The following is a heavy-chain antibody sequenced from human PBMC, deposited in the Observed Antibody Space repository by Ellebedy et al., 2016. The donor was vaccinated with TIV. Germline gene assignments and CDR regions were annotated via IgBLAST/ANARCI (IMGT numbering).Heavy chain of an antibody. Sequence: GESPKISCTASGFPSSSYAMSRVRHAPGQGLGWVSPITQHGGNTYYADSVKGRFTISRDNSKDTLYLQMNSLRAEDKAIYYCARDPVCDGPAFDVWGQGTMVTVSS. CDR3: ARDPVCDGPAFDV. V-gene: IGHV3-23*01. J-gene: IGHJ3*01. CDR1: GFPSSSYA. D-gene: IGHD2-8*01. CDR2: ITQHGGNT.